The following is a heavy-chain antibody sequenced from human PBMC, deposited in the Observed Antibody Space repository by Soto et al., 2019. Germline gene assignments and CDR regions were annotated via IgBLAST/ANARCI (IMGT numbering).Heavy chain of an antibody. V-gene: IGHV4-39*01. D-gene: IGHD3-10*01. CDR3: ARIAPLWPTTDY. J-gene: IGHJ4*02. CDR2: IYYSGST. Sequence: SETLSLTCTVSGGSISSSSYYWCWIRQPPWKGLEWIGSIYYSGSTYYNPSLKSRVTISVDTSKSQFSRKLSSVTAADTAVYYCARIAPLWPTTDYSGQGTLVTVSS. CDR1: GGSISSSSYY.